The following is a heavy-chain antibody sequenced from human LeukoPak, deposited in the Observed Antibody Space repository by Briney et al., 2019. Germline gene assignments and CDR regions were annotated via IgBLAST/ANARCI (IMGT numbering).Heavy chain of an antibody. CDR3: ARDPYSSGWPSYYYGMDV. CDR2: IKQDGSEK. J-gene: IGHJ6*02. CDR1: GFTFSSYW. D-gene: IGHD6-19*01. Sequence: PGGSLRLSCAASGFTFSSYWMSWVRQAPGKGLEWVANIKQDGSEKYYVDSVKGRFTISRDNAKNSLYLQMNSLRAEDTAVYYCARDPYSSGWPSYYYGMDVWGQGTTVTVPS. V-gene: IGHV3-7*01.